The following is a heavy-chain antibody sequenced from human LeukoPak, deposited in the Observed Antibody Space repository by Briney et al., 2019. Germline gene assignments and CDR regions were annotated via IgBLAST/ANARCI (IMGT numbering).Heavy chain of an antibody. CDR2: IYYSGST. D-gene: IGHD6-13*01. V-gene: IGHV4-59*08. Sequence: SETLSLTCTVSGGSISSYYWSWIRQPPGKGLEWIGYIYYSGSTNYNPSLKSRVTISVDTSKNQFSLKLSSVTAADTAVYYCARGGIAAAGTWDYWGQGTLATVSS. CDR3: ARGGIAAAGTWDY. J-gene: IGHJ4*02. CDR1: GGSISSYY.